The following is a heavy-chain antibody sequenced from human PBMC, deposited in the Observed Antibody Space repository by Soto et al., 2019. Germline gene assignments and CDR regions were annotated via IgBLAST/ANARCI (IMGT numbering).Heavy chain of an antibody. CDR1: GGGNLRDYR. V-gene: IGHV1-69*01. CDR3: SRGGYGDHVGAVY. Sequence: QVQLVQSGAEVKEPGSSVKVSCKASGGGNLRDYRTTWVRRAPGQGLEWMGGIIPKLGSANYAQKFQGRVKLTADESTNTVYVELRCLRSDDTAVYYCSRGGYGDHVGAVYWGQGPPVTFSS. CDR2: IIPKLGSA. J-gene: IGHJ4*02. D-gene: IGHD3-16*01.